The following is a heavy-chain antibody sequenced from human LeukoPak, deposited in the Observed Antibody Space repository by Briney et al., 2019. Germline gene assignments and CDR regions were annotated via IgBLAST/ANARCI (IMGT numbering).Heavy chain of an antibody. CDR3: ARGGYSYGFKFDY. J-gene: IGHJ4*02. CDR1: GGSISSYY. D-gene: IGHD5-18*01. Sequence: SATLSLTCTVSGGSISSYYWSWIRQPPGKGLEWIGYIYYSGSTNYNPSLKSRVTISVDTSKNQFSLKLSSVTAADTAVYYCARGGYSYGFKFDYWGQGTLVTVSS. V-gene: IGHV4-59*01. CDR2: IYYSGST.